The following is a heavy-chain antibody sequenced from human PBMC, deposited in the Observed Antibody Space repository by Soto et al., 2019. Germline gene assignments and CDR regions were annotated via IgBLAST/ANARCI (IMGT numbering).Heavy chain of an antibody. CDR1: GYTFTSYG. V-gene: IGHV1-18*01. CDR3: ARAMGIAAAGPSGYFQR. Sequence: SVKSSCQAPGYTFTSYGISWVRQAPGQGLEWMGWISAYNGNTNYAQKLQGRVTMTTDTSTSTAYMELRSLRSDDTAVYHCARAMGIAAAGPSGYFQRWGQGTLVSVSS. J-gene: IGHJ1*01. D-gene: IGHD6-25*01. CDR2: ISAYNGNT.